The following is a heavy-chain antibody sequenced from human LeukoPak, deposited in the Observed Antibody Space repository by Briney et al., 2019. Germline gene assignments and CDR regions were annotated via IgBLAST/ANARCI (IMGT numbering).Heavy chain of an antibody. Sequence: GGSLRLSCAASGFTFSSYGMHWVRQAPGKGLEWVAVISYDGSNKYYADSVKGRFTISRDNSKNTLYLQMNSLRAEDTAVYYCAKDNGGNSPGMDAWGQGATVTVSS. D-gene: IGHD4-23*01. V-gene: IGHV3-30*18. CDR2: ISYDGSNK. CDR3: AKDNGGNSPGMDA. CDR1: GFTFSSYG. J-gene: IGHJ6*02.